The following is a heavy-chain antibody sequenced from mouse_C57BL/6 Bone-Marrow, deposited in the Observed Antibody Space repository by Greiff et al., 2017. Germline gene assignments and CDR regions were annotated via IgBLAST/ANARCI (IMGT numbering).Heavy chain of an antibody. CDR1: GFSLTSYA. CDR3: ARNDLGCWYFDV. V-gene: IGHV2-9-1*01. J-gene: IGHJ1*03. D-gene: IGHD4-1*01. CDR2: IWNGGGT. Sequence: QVQLKQSGPGLVAPSQSLSITCPVSGFSLTSYAISWVRQPPGKGLEWLGVIWNGGGTNYNSALKSRMSISKDNSKSQVFLKMNSLQTDDPARYYCARNDLGCWYFDVWGTGTTVTVSS.